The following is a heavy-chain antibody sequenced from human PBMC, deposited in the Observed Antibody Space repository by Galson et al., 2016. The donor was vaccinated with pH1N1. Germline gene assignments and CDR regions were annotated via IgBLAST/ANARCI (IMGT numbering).Heavy chain of an antibody. CDR2: IRGSGGSGDRA. V-gene: IGHV3-23*01. Sequence: SLRLSCAASGFTFSSYAMSWVRQASGKGLEWVSGIRGSGGSGDRAYYADSAKGRFTISRDDSKNTVYLQMNSLRAEDTAVYYCAKSNEITVIAVIRPFDYWGQGTRVIVSS. CDR3: AKSNEITVIAVIRPFDY. J-gene: IGHJ4*02. CDR1: GFTFSSYA. D-gene: IGHD3-22*01.